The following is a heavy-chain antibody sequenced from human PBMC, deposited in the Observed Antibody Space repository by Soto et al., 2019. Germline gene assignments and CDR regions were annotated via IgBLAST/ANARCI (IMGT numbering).Heavy chain of an antibody. J-gene: IGHJ4*02. CDR3: AKGDWLDDN. CDR2: ISKSGGRT. V-gene: IGHV3-23*01. D-gene: IGHD6-19*01. CDR1: GFMFSIYA. Sequence: EVQLLQSGGGLVQPGGSLRLSCDASGFMFSIYAMTWVRQAPGKVLEWVSAISKSGGRTDYADFVKGRFTISRDNFKNTLYLQMNSLRADDTAVYYCAKGDWLDDNWGQGALVTVSS.